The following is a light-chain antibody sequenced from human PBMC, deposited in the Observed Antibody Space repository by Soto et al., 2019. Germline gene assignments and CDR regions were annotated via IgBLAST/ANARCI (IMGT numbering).Light chain of an antibody. Sequence: EIVLTQSPGTLSLSPGERATLSCRASQSVNSNFLAWYQQKPGQAPRLHVYGSSTRAAGVPDRFSGSGSGTDFTLTISRLEPEDFAVYYCQQYGRSPLLYTFGQGTKLGVK. CDR3: QQYGRSPLLYT. CDR2: GSS. CDR1: QSVNSNF. J-gene: IGKJ2*01. V-gene: IGKV3-20*01.